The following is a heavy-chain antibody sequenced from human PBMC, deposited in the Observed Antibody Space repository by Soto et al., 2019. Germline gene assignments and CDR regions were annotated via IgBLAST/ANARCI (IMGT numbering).Heavy chain of an antibody. CDR3: ARSIRVASPGDY. D-gene: IGHD2-21*01. J-gene: IGHJ4*02. Sequence: QVQLLQSGTEVKKPGASVKVSCKTSGYTFTNYGITWVRQAPEQGLEWMGWISAYNGHANYEQKFQGRVTMTTDPSTSTAYMELRSLRSDDTAVYFCARSIRVASPGDYWGQGTLATVSS. CDR1: GYTFTNYG. V-gene: IGHV1-18*04. CDR2: ISAYNGHA.